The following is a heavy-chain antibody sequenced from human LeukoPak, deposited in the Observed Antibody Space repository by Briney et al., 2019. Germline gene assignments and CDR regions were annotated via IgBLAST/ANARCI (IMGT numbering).Heavy chain of an antibody. CDR3: AKTGSYLSFDI. V-gene: IGHV1-46*01. CDR1: GYTCTSYY. Sequence: ASVKVSCKASGYTCTSYYMHWVRQAPGQGLEWMGIINPSGGSTSYAQKFQGRVTMTRDTSTSTVYMELSSLRSEDTTVYYCAKTGSYLSFDIWGQGTMVTVSS. J-gene: IGHJ3*02. D-gene: IGHD1-26*01. CDR2: INPSGGST.